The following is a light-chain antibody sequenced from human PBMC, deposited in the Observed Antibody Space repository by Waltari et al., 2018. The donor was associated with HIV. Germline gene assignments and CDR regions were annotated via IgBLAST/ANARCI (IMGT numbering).Light chain of an antibody. CDR3: QSYDITLSASVV. CDR2: GNK. V-gene: IGLV1-40*01. J-gene: IGLJ2*01. Sequence: SVLTQPPSVSGAPGQRVTISCTGSTSNIGADYDVHWYQHIPGTAPKLLISGNKNRPSGVPDRFSASKSGTSASLTITGLQAEDEADYFCQSYDITLSASVVFGGGTKLTVL. CDR1: TSNIGADYD.